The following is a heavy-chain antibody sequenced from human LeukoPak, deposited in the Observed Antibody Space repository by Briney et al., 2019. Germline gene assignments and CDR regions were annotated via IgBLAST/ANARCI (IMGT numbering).Heavy chain of an antibody. CDR3: ARGYYYDSSGYLGY. V-gene: IGHV5-51*01. CDR1: GYSFTSYW. J-gene: IGHJ4*02. D-gene: IGHD3-22*01. CDR2: IYPGDSGA. Sequence: GESLKTSRKGSGYSFTSYWIGWVRQMPGKGLEWMGIIYPGDSGARYSPSFQGQVTISADKSISTAYLQWSSLKASDTAMYYCARGYYYDSSGYLGYWGQGTLVTVSS.